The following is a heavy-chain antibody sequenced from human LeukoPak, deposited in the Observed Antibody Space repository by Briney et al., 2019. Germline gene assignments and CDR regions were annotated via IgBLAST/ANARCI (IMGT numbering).Heavy chain of an antibody. CDR2: IYYGGST. D-gene: IGHD3-9*01. V-gene: IGHV4-59*01. CDR3: ARGDYDILTGYSTNWFDP. Sequence: SETLSLTCTVSGGSISSYYWSWIRQPPGKGLEWIGYIYYGGSTNYNPSLKSRVTISVDTSKNQFSLKLSSVTAADTAVYYCARGDYDILTGYSTNWFDPWGQGTLVTVSS. J-gene: IGHJ5*02. CDR1: GGSISSYY.